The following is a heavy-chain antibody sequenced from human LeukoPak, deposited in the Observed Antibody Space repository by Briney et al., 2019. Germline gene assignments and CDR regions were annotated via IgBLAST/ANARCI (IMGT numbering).Heavy chain of an antibody. V-gene: IGHV4-59*01. Sequence: PSETLSLTCTVSGGSISSYYWSWIRQPPGKGLEWIGYIYYSGSTNYNPSLKSRVTISVDTSKNQFSLKPSSVTAADTAVYYCASTNYSSGYYVFDYWGQGTLVTVSS. CDR2: IYYSGST. CDR1: GGSISSYY. D-gene: IGHD3-22*01. CDR3: ASTNYSSGYYVFDY. J-gene: IGHJ4*02.